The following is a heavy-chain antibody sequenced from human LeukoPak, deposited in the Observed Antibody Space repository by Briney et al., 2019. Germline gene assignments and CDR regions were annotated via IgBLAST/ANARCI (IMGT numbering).Heavy chain of an antibody. V-gene: IGHV3-30*18. CDR3: AKEIYGDSTGGRFQH. J-gene: IGHJ1*01. Sequence: GGSLRLSCAASGFTFSSYGMHWVRQAPGKGLEWVAVISYDGSNKYYADSVKGRFTISRDNSKNTLYLQMNSLRAEDTAVYYCAKEIYGDSTGGRFQHWGQGTLVTVSS. CDR2: ISYDGSNK. D-gene: IGHD4-17*01. CDR1: GFTFSSYG.